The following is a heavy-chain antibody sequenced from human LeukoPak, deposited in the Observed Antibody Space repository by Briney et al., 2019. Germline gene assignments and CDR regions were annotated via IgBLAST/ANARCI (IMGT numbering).Heavy chain of an antibody. CDR1: GFTFDDYA. D-gene: IGHD1-20*01. CDR2: ITGNGGST. Sequence: GSLRLSCAASGFTFDDYAMHWVRQAPGKGLEYVSAITGNGGSTYHANTVKGRFTISRDNSKNTLFLQMGSLRAEDMAVYYCARGEITAAAPLHYWGQGTLVTVSS. CDR3: ARGEITAAAPLHY. J-gene: IGHJ4*02. V-gene: IGHV3-64*01.